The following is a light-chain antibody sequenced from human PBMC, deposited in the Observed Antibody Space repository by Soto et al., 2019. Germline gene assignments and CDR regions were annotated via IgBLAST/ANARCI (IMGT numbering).Light chain of an antibody. CDR2: AAS. CDR3: HHYDASPPYT. J-gene: IGKJ2*01. V-gene: IGKV3-20*01. CDR1: RSFASSY. Sequence: EIVLTQSPVTLSLSPGERATLSCRASRSFASSYLGWYQQKPGQPPRLLIYAASTRATGVPDRFSDSGSATEFNLTISRLEHEDSAVYYCHHYDASPPYTFGQGTKVEIK.